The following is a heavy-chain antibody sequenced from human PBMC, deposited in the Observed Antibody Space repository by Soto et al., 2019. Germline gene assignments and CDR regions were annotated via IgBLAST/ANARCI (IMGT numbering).Heavy chain of an antibody. CDR3: ASGITIFGVGYGMDV. V-gene: IGHV3-23*01. CDR2: LTGSGSLT. Sequence: EVQLLESGGGLEQPGGSLRLSCAASGFSFSNYAMSWVRQAPGKGLEWVSALTGSGSLTYYAGSVKGRFTISRDNSQNTLYLQMNSLRADDSAVYYCASGITIFGVGYGMDVWGQGTAVTVSS. CDR1: GFSFSNYA. J-gene: IGHJ6*02. D-gene: IGHD3-3*01.